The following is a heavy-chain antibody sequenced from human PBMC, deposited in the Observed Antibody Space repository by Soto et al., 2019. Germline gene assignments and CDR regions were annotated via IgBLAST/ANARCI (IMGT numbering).Heavy chain of an antibody. CDR2: ISYDGSNE. J-gene: IGHJ4*02. Sequence: QVQLVESGGGVVQAGRSLRLSCAASGFAFSSYGIHWVRQAPGKGLEWVAGISYDGSNEHYTDSVKGRFTISRDKSKNTLYLQMNSLRAEDTAVYYCAKDTYFYDTSGYYIFDYWGQGTLVTVSS. CDR3: AKDTYFYDTSGYYIFDY. CDR1: GFAFSSYG. D-gene: IGHD3-22*01. V-gene: IGHV3-30*18.